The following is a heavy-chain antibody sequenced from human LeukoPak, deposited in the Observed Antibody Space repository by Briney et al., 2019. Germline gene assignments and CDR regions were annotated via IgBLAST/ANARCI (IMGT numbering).Heavy chain of an antibody. J-gene: IGHJ4*02. CDR1: GFIFSDYS. CDR2: IGISSGNT. D-gene: IGHD3-22*01. CDR3: ARDYNYAFDN. V-gene: IGHV3-48*04. Sequence: GGSLRLSCAASGFIFSDYSMNWVRQAPGKGLEWISYIGISSGNTKYADSVKGRFTISGDSAKNSLYLQMNGLRVEDTAVYYCARDYNYAFDNWGQGTLVTVSS.